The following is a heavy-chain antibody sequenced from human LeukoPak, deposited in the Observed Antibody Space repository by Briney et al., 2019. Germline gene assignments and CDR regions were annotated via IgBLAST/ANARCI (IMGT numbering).Heavy chain of an antibody. CDR1: GFTFSSYS. V-gene: IGHV3-48*04. CDR3: ARVLLGSWDWFDP. Sequence: GGSLRLSCAASGFTFSSYSMNWVRQAPGKGLEWVSYISSSRTTIYYADSVKGRFTISRDNAKNSLYLQMNSLRAEDTAVYYCARVLLGSWDWFDPWGQGTLVTVSS. CDR2: ISSSRTTI. D-gene: IGHD3-10*01. J-gene: IGHJ5*02.